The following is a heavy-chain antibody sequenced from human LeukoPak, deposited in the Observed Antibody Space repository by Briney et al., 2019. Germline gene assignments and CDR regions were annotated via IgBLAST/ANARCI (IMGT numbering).Heavy chain of an antibody. CDR3: ATGVVGTTYYFDN. Sequence: SETLSLTCTVSGGSISSSSYYWGWIRQPPGKGLEWIGSIFYSGSTYYNPSLKSRVTISVDTSENQFSLKLSSVTAADTAVYFCATGVVGTTYYFDNWGQGTLVTVSS. D-gene: IGHD1-26*01. J-gene: IGHJ4*02. V-gene: IGHV4-39*01. CDR2: IFYSGST. CDR1: GGSISSSSYY.